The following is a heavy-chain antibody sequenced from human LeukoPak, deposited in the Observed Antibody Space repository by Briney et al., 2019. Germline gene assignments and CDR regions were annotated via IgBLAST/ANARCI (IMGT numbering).Heavy chain of an antibody. CDR3: ARGLGGAYYYMDV. CDR1: GGSISSFY. CDR2: VDTSGST. V-gene: IGHV4-4*07. D-gene: IGHD3-16*01. Sequence: KPSETLSLTCSVSGGSISSFYWTWVRQPAGKGLEWIGRVDTSGSTHYNPSLKGRVTMSLDTSKYQFSLRLSSVTVADTAVYYCARGLGGAYYYMDVWGKGTTVTVS. J-gene: IGHJ6*03.